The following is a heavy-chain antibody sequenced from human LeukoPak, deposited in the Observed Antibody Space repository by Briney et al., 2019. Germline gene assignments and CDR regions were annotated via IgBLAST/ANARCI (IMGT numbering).Heavy chain of an antibody. J-gene: IGHJ4*02. CDR1: GFTFKSTF. CDR3: TRDYGARDD. Sequence: GGSLSLSCAVSGFTFKSTFMNWVRQTPGKGLEWVSSISSSGSYIHYADSVKGRFTVSRDNDNDTLYLHMTGLSAEDSATYYCTRDYGARDDWGQGTLVTVSS. D-gene: IGHD4-17*01. CDR2: ISSSGSYI. V-gene: IGHV3-21*01.